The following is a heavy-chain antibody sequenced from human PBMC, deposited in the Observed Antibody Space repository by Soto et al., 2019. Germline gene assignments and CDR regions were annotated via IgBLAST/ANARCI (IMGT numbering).Heavy chain of an antibody. D-gene: IGHD2-15*01. Sequence: QVQLQQWGAGLLKPSETLSLTCAVYGGSFSGYYWSWIRQPPGKGLEWIGEINHSGSTNYNPSLKSRVTISVDTSKNQFSLKLSSVTAADTAVYYCARAARRYCSGGSCYSGSDYWGQGTLVTVSS. J-gene: IGHJ4*02. CDR1: GGSFSGYY. CDR2: INHSGST. CDR3: ARAARRYCSGGSCYSGSDY. V-gene: IGHV4-34*01.